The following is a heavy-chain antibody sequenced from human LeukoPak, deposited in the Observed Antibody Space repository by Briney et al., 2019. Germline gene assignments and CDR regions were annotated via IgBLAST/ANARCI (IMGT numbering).Heavy chain of an antibody. CDR2: INPSGGST. J-gene: IGHJ4*02. V-gene: IGHV1-46*01. D-gene: IGHD1-26*01. CDR1: GYTFTSYS. Sequence: ASVKVSCKASGYTFTSYSMHWVRQAPGQGLEWMGVINPSGGSTSYAQKFQGRVTMTRDTSTSTVYLELSSLRSEDTAVYYCARAPNIVGAMYYFDYWGQGTLVTVSS. CDR3: ARAPNIVGAMYYFDY.